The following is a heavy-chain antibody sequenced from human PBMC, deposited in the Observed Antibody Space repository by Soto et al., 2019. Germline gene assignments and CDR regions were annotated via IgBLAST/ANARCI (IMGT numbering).Heavy chain of an antibody. CDR3: ARDVNHPVAKTGRGYYYYGMDV. D-gene: IGHD5-12*01. CDR2: ISAYNGNT. CDR1: GYTFTSYG. J-gene: IGHJ6*02. Sequence: QVQLVQSGAEVKKPGASVKVSCQASGYTFTSYGISWVRQAPGQGLERMGWISAYNGNTNYAQKLQGRVTMTTDTSTSTAYMELRSLRSDDTAVYYCARDVNHPVAKTGRGYYYYGMDVWGQGTTVTVSS. V-gene: IGHV1-18*04.